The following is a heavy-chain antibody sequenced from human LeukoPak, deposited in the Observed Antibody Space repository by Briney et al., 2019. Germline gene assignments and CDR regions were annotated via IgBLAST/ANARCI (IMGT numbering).Heavy chain of an antibody. CDR2: ITSSSSYT. CDR3: ARDPYNGAYSEGYYYYYMDV. J-gene: IGHJ6*03. D-gene: IGHD1-1*01. CDR1: GITFSNYN. V-gene: IGHV3-21*01. Sequence: PGGPLRLSCAAPGITFSNYNMNWVRQAPGKGLEWISAITSSSSYTFYADSVKGRFTISRDNAQNSLYLQMNSLRVEDTAIYYCARDPYNGAYSEGYYYYYMDVWGKGTTVTVSS.